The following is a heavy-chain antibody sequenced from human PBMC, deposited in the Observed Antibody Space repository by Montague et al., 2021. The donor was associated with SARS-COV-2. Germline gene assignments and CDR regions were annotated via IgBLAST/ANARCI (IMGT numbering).Heavy chain of an antibody. CDR2: ISYDGSNK. CDR1: GFTFSSYA. Sequence: SLRLSCAASGFTFSSYAMHWVRQAPGKGLGWVAVISYDGSNKYYXDSVKGRFTISRDNSKNTLYLQMNSLRAEDTALYYCARSLRGWDSFDYWGQGTLVTVSS. D-gene: IGHD3-10*01. J-gene: IGHJ4*02. V-gene: IGHV3-30*04. CDR3: ARSLRGWDSFDY.